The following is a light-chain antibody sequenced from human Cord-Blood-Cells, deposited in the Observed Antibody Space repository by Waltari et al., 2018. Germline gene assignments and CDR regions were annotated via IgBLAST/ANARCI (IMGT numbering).Light chain of an antibody. CDR2: RNN. CDR3: AAWDDSLSGGV. Sequence: QSVLTQPTSASGTPGQRATISCSGRSSNLGMTYASWYQQLPGTAPKLLIYRNNQRPSGVPDRFSGSKSGTSASLAISGLRSEDEADYYCAAWDDSLSGGVFGGGTKLTVL. J-gene: IGLJ3*02. V-gene: IGLV1-47*01. CDR1: SSNLGMTY.